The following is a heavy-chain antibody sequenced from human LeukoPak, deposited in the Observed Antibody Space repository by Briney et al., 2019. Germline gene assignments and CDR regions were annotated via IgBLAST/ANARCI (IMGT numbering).Heavy chain of an antibody. V-gene: IGHV1-2*02. Sequence: GASVKVSCKASGYTFTDYYMHRVRQAPGQGLEWMGWLNPNSGGTNYAQKFQGRLTMTRDTSISTAYMELSSLRSDDTAVYYCARPEEAATTFRAFDIWGQGTMVTVSS. CDR1: GYTFTDYY. J-gene: IGHJ3*02. D-gene: IGHD2-15*01. CDR2: LNPNSGGT. CDR3: ARPEEAATTFRAFDI.